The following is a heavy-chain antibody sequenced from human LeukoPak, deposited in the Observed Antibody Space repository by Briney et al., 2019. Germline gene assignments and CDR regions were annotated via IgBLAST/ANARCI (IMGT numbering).Heavy chain of an antibody. CDR1: GGSFSGYY. V-gene: IGHV4-34*01. CDR3: AGSSYYYYYYMDV. CDR2: INHSGST. J-gene: IGHJ6*03. D-gene: IGHD1-26*01. Sequence: PSEILSLTCAVYGGSFSGYYWSWIRQPPGKGLEWIGEINHSGSTNYNPSLKSRVTISVDTSKNQFSLKLSSVTAADTAVYYCAGSSYYYYYYMDVWGKGTTVTVSS.